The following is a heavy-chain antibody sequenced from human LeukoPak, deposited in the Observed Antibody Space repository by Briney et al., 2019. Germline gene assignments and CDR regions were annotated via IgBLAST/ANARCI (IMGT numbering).Heavy chain of an antibody. D-gene: IGHD1-14*01. CDR3: ARDPDRDYYYYYMDV. CDR1: GFTFSIHG. V-gene: IGHV3-74*01. Sequence: GGSLRLSCEASGFTFSIHGMAWVRQAPGKGLVWVSRINSDGSSTSYADSVKGRFTISSDNAKNALYLQMNSLRAEDTAVYYCARDPDRDYYYYYMDVWGKGTTVTVSS. CDR2: INSDGSST. J-gene: IGHJ6*03.